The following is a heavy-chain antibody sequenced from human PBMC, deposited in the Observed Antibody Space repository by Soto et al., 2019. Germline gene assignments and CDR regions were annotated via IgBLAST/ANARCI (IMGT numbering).Heavy chain of an antibody. CDR2: IYHSGST. CDR3: ARKAVAGSFYYYYYGMDV. J-gene: IGHJ6*02. CDR1: GGTISSSNW. V-gene: IGHV4-4*02. Sequence: SETLSLTCAVSGGTISSSNWWSWVRQPPGKGLEWIGEIYHSGSTNYNPSLKSRVTISVDKSKNQFSLKLSSVTAADTAVYYCARKAVAGSFYYYYYGMDVWGQGTTVTVSS. D-gene: IGHD6-19*01.